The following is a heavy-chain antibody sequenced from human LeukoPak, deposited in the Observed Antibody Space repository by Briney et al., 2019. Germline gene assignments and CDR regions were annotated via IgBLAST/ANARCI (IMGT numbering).Heavy chain of an antibody. Sequence: SETLSLTCAVYGGSFSGYYWSWIRQPPGKGLEWIGEINHSGSPNFYPSLMSRLPISVATSNNQFSLKLSSVTAADTAVYYCARGRSFYGSGSYWVRGYYGMDVWGQGTTVTVSS. CDR2: INHSGSP. D-gene: IGHD3-10*01. CDR3: ARGRSFYGSGSYWVRGYYGMDV. CDR1: GGSFSGYY. V-gene: IGHV4-34*01. J-gene: IGHJ6*02.